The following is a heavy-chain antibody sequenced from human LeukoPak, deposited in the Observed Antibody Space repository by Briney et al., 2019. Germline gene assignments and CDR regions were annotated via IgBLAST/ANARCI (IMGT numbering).Heavy chain of an antibody. CDR3: ARDNHWDDYVPGGFDP. CDR1: GGSISSSSYY. D-gene: IGHD3-16*01. J-gene: IGHJ5*02. V-gene: IGHV4-39*07. CDR2: IYYSGST. Sequence: SETLSLTCPVSGGSISSSSYYWGWIRQPPGKGLEWIGSIYYSGSTYYNPSLKSRVTISVDTSKNQFSLKLSSVTAADTAVYYCARDNHWDDYVPGGFDPWGQGTLVTVSS.